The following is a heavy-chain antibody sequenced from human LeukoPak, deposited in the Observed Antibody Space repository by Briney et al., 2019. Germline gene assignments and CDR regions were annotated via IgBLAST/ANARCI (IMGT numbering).Heavy chain of an antibody. V-gene: IGHV3-30-3*01. D-gene: IGHD2-21*02. CDR2: ISYDGSNK. CDR1: GFTFSSFSSYA. J-gene: IGHJ4*02. Sequence: GGSLRLSCAASGFTFSSFSSYAMHWVRQAPGKGLQWVAVISYDGSNKYYADSVKGRFTISRDNSKNTLYLQMNSLRAEDTAVYYCAREPYCGGDCYFFGLDYWGQGTLVTVSS. CDR3: AREPYCGGDCYFFGLDY.